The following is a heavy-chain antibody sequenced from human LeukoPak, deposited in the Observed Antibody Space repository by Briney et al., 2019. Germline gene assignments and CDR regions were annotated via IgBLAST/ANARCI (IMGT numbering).Heavy chain of an antibody. J-gene: IGHJ5*02. CDR2: IIPIFGTA. V-gene: IGHV1-69*13. Sequence: SVKVFCKASGGTFSSYAISWVRQAPGQGLEWMGGIIPIFGTANYAQKFQGRVTITADESTSTAYMELSSLRSEDTAVYYCASSSQGIAAKYNWFDPWGQGTLVTVSS. CDR1: GGTFSSYA. D-gene: IGHD6-13*01. CDR3: ASSSQGIAAKYNWFDP.